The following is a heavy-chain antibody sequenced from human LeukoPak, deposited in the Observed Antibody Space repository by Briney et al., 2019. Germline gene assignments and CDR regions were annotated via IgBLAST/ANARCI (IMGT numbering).Heavy chain of an antibody. CDR1: GYTFTSYG. Sequence: ASVKVSCKASGYTFTSYGISWVRQAPGQGLEWMGWISAYNGNTNYAQKLQGRVTMTTDTSTSTAYMELSSLRSEDTAVYYCARVLAYDFWSGYRFDPWGQGTLVTVSS. J-gene: IGHJ5*02. CDR2: ISAYNGNT. V-gene: IGHV1-18*01. D-gene: IGHD3-3*01. CDR3: ARVLAYDFWSGYRFDP.